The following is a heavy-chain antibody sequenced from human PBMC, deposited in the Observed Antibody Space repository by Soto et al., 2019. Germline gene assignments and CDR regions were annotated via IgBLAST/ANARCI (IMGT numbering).Heavy chain of an antibody. V-gene: IGHV3-74*01. D-gene: IGHD3-9*01. Sequence: EVQLVESGGGLVQPGGSLSLSCAASGFTFSSYWMHWVRQSPGKGLVWVSRIKTDGSDTHYADSVKGRFTISRDNAKNAFYLQINSRRDEDTAVYYCARPRTSDWAYDIWGQGTMVIVSS. J-gene: IGHJ3*02. CDR2: IKTDGSDT. CDR1: GFTFSSYW. CDR3: ARPRTSDWAYDI.